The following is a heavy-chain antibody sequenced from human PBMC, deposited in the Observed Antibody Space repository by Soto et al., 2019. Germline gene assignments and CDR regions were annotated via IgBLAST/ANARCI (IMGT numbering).Heavy chain of an antibody. CDR2: IGPDGSNM. V-gene: IGHV3-74*01. J-gene: IGHJ4*02. CDR3: VRDKNWPYDY. CDR1: GFIFSSHW. D-gene: IGHD1-1*01. Sequence: PGGSLRLSCAASGFIFSSHWMHWVRQAPGKGLVWVSHIGPDGSNMRDADSVQGRFTISRDNARNTLYLQMNSLRDEDTAVYYCVRDKNWPYDYWGQGILVTVSS.